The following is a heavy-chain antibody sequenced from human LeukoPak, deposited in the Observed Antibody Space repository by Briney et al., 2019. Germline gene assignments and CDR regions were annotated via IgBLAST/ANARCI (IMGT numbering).Heavy chain of an antibody. D-gene: IGHD6-13*01. CDR3: ARDAAVAAAGTGVLVDAFDI. CDR2: ISSSSSSI. Sequence: GGSLRLSCAASGFTFNSYSMNWVRQAPGKGLEWVSSISSSSSSIYYADSVKGRFTISRDNAKNSLYLQMNSLRAEDTAVYYCARDAAVAAAGTGVLVDAFDIWGQGTMVTVSS. V-gene: IGHV3-21*01. J-gene: IGHJ3*02. CDR1: GFTFNSYS.